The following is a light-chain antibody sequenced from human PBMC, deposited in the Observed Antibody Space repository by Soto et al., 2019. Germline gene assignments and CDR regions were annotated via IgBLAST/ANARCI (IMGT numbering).Light chain of an antibody. CDR2: DVS. CDR1: SSDVGGYNY. V-gene: IGLV2-14*01. CDR3: SACTGSNTPVV. Sequence: QSALTQPASVSGSPGQSITISCTGTSSDVGGYNYVSWYQQHPGKAPNLIIFDVSNRPSGVFNRFSGCKSGNSASLNISGLLGEDEGDYYYSACTGSNTPVVFGGGTKVTVL. J-gene: IGLJ2*01.